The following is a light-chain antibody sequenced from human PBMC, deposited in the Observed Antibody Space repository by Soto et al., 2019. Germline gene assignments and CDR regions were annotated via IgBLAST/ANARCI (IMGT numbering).Light chain of an antibody. V-gene: IGKV3-11*01. CDR2: DAS. CDR3: QQRSNWPIT. Sequence: EIVLAHSAGTLSLSPVERATLSCRASQSVGGYLAWYQQRPGQAPRVLIYDASNRATGIPVRFSGSGSGTDFTLTISSLEPEDFAVYYCQQRSNWPITFGQGTRLEIK. J-gene: IGKJ5*01. CDR1: QSVGGY.